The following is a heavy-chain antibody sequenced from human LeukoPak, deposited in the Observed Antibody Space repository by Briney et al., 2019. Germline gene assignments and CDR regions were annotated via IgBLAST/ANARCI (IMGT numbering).Heavy chain of an antibody. V-gene: IGHV3-66*01. CDR2: ICSAGNT. CDR3: VKDKRTGPNGAGDCYFDY. CDR1: GFTVSTSF. Sequence: GGSLRLSCSPSAPSGFTVSTSFISWVRQAPGKGLECVSIICSAGNTYYADSRMGRFTISRDNSKNTVYLQMNSLRVEDTAMYYGVKDKRTGPNGAGDCYFDYWAQGTLVTVSS. J-gene: IGHJ4*02. D-gene: IGHD2-21*02.